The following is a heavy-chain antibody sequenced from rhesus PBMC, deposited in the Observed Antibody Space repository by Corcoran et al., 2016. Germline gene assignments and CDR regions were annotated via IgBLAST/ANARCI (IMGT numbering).Heavy chain of an antibody. CDR3: VRDQVVRRKVLYYFDY. CDR2: IDGRGGST. V-gene: IGHV4-147*01. CDR1: GGSISSHY. D-gene: IGHD3-16*01. J-gene: IGHJ4*01. Sequence: QVQLQESGPGLVKPSEPLSLTSAVSGGSISSHYWRWLRQPPGKGLEWIGRIDGRGGSTSYNPSLTSRVTISTDTSKNQFSLKLSSVTAADTAVYYCVRDQVVRRKVLYYFDYWGQGVLVTVSS.